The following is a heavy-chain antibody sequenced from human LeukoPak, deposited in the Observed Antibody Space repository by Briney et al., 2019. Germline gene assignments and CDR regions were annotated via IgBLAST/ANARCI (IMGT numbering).Heavy chain of an antibody. Sequence: SETLSLTCTVSGGSVSSGSYYWSWIRQPPGKGLEWIGYIYYSGSTNYNPSLKSRVTISVDTSKNQFSLKLGSVTAADTAVYYCARVGGSYVYYFDYWGQGTLVTVSS. D-gene: IGHD1-26*01. J-gene: IGHJ4*02. CDR1: GGSVSSGSYY. CDR2: IYYSGST. CDR3: ARVGGSYVYYFDY. V-gene: IGHV4-61*01.